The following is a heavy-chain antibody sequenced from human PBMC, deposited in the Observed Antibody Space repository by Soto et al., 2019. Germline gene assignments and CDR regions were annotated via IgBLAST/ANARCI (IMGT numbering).Heavy chain of an antibody. V-gene: IGHV5-10-1*01. CDR2: IDPSDSYT. D-gene: IGHD3-22*01. J-gene: IGHJ3*02. CDR1: GYSFTSYW. Sequence: GESLKISCKGSGYSFTSYWISWVRQMPGKGLEWMGRIDPSDSYTNYSPSFQGHVTISADKSISTAYLQWSSLKASDTAMYYCARHVYDSSGYHIGAIWGQGTIVIGSS. CDR3: ARHVYDSSGYHIGAI.